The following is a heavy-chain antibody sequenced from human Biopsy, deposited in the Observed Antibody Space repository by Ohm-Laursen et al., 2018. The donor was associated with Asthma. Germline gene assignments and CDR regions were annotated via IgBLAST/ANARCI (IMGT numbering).Heavy chain of an antibody. CDR1: GLTFSPYA. CDR3: AKDVVWFRELGGMDV. D-gene: IGHD3-10*01. CDR2: ISYDGSKR. J-gene: IGHJ6*02. V-gene: IGHV3-30*18. Sequence: SLGLSCSPAGLTFSPYAMHWVRQAPGRGLEWVALISYDGSKRHSADTVRGRFSISRDNSKNRLYLQMNSLRAGDTAVYYCAKDVVWFRELGGMDVWGQGTTVTVSS.